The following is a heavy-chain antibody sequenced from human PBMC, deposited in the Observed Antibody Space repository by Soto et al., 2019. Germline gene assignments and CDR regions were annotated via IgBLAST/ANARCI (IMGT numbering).Heavy chain of an antibody. Sequence: SETLSLTCAVYGGSFSGCYWSWIRQPPGKGLEWIGEINQSGITNYNPSLKSRVTLSVDTSKSEFSLQLSSVTAADTALYYCARGLFSSGWYSYFDPWGQGTLVTVSS. CDR2: INQSGIT. CDR3: ARGLFSSGWYSYFDP. V-gene: IGHV4-34*01. CDR1: GGSFSGCY. D-gene: IGHD6-19*01. J-gene: IGHJ5*02.